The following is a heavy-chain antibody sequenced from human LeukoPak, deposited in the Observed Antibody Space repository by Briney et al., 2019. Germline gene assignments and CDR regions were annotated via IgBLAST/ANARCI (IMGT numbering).Heavy chain of an antibody. CDR1: AFTFSSYA. CDR3: AKVSDSGYDHRKYYFDY. CDR2: ISGSGGST. D-gene: IGHD5-12*01. J-gene: IGHJ4*02. Sequence: GGSLRLSCAAYAFTFSSYAMSWVRQAPGKGLEWVSAISGSGGSTYYADSVKGRFTISRDNSKNTLYLQMNSLRAEDTAVYYCAKVSDSGYDHRKYYFDYWGQGTLVTVSS. V-gene: IGHV3-23*01.